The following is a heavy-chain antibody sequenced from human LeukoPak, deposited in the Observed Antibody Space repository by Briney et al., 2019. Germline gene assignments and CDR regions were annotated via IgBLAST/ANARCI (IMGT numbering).Heavy chain of an antibody. CDR2: INHSGST. CDR3: ASGLGHCSSTSCYARYYYYGMDV. J-gene: IGHJ6*02. D-gene: IGHD2-2*01. Sequence: PSETLSLTCAVYGGSFSGYYWSWIRQPPGKGLEWIGEINHSGSTNYNPSLKSRVTISVDTSKNQFSLKLSSVTAADTAVYYCASGLGHCSSTSCYARYYYYGMDVWGQGTTVTVSS. CDR1: GGSFSGYY. V-gene: IGHV4-34*01.